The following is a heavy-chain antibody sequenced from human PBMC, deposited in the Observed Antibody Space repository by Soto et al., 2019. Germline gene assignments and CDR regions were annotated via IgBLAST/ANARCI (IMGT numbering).Heavy chain of an antibody. CDR3: ARTSWGWRAARPHYYYYMDV. J-gene: IGHJ6*03. D-gene: IGHD6-6*01. Sequence: ASVKVSCKASGYTFTSYGISWVRQAPGQGLEWMGWISAYNGNTNYAQKLQGRVTMTTDTSTSTAYMELRSLRSDDTAVYYCARTSWGWRAARPHYYYYMDVWGKGTKVTVSS. CDR2: ISAYNGNT. V-gene: IGHV1-18*01. CDR1: GYTFTSYG.